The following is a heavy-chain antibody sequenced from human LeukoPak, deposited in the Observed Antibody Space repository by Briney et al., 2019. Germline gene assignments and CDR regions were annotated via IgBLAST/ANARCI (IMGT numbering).Heavy chain of an antibody. V-gene: IGHV4-59*08. J-gene: IGHJ4*02. CDR2: IYYSGST. CDR1: GGSISSYY. Sequence: PSETLSLTCTVSGGSISSYYWSWIRQPPGKGLEWIGYIYYSGSTNYNPSLKSRVTISVDTSKNQFSLKLSSVTAADTAVYYCAALGDSYGMPEDYFDYWGQGTLVTVSS. D-gene: IGHD5-18*01. CDR3: AALGDSYGMPEDYFDY.